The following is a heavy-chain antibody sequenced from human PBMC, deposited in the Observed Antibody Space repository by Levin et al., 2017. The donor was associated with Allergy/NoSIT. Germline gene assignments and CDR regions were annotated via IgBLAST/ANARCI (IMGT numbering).Heavy chain of an antibody. Sequence: LSLTCAASGFTFSSSSMNWVRQAPGKGLEWVSSITSSSSYIYYADSVKGRFTISRDNAKNSLYLQMNSLRAEDTAVYYCARGNDYGDYVIDYWGQGTLVTVSS. J-gene: IGHJ4*02. D-gene: IGHD4-17*01. CDR1: GFTFSSSS. V-gene: IGHV3-21*01. CDR2: ITSSSSYI. CDR3: ARGNDYGDYVIDY.